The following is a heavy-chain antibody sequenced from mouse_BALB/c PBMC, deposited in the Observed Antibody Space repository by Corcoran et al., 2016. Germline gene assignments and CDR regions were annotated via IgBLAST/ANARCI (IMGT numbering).Heavy chain of an antibody. D-gene: IGHD1-1*01. CDR1: GYTFTNYG. J-gene: IGHJ3*01. Sequence: QIQLVQSGPELKKPGETVKISCKASGYTFTNYGMNWVKQAPGKGLKWMGWINTYTGEPTYADDFKGRFAFSFETSASTAYLQINNLKNEDTATYFCAITTVVATFAYWGQGTLVTVSA. CDR3: AITTVVATFAY. CDR2: INTYTGEP. V-gene: IGHV9-3-1*01.